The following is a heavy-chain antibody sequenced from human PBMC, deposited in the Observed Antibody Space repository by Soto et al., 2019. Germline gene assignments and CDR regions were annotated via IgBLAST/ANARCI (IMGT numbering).Heavy chain of an antibody. Sequence: LRLSCAASGFTFSNYDMHWVRQAPGKGLEWVAVMSYDGRSKYYADSVEGRFAVSRDYSKNTLYLQMKSLRDEDTAVYYCAKVTFLGYCSGGSCSPFDYWGQGTQVTVSS. CDR1: GFTFSNYD. CDR3: AKVTFLGYCSGGSCSPFDY. V-gene: IGHV3-30*18. CDR2: MSYDGRSK. D-gene: IGHD2-15*01. J-gene: IGHJ4*02.